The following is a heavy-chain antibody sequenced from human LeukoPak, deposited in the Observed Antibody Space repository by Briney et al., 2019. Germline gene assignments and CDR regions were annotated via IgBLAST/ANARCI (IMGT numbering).Heavy chain of an antibody. CDR3: ARGSIVGATRPFDY. V-gene: IGHV3-20*04. CDR2: INWNGGST. J-gene: IGHJ4*02. Sequence: GGSLRLSCAASGFTFDNYGMSWVRQAPGKGLEWVSGINWNGGSTGYADSVKGRFTISRDNAKNSLYLQMNSLRAEDTALYYCARGSIVGATRPFDYWGQGTLVTVSS. D-gene: IGHD1-26*01. CDR1: GFTFDNYG.